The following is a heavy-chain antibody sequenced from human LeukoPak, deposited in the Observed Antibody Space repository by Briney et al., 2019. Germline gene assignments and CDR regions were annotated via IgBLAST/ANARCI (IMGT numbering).Heavy chain of an antibody. CDR2: IYSGGST. J-gene: IGHJ5*02. CDR1: GFTVSSNY. D-gene: IGHD3-3*01. CDR3: AKGLTYYDFWSGHSFDP. V-gene: IGHV3-53*05. Sequence: PGGSLRLSCAASGFTVSSNYMSWVRQAPGKGLEWVSVIYSGGSTYYADSVKGRFTISRDNSKNTLYLQMNSLRAEDTAVYYCAKGLTYYDFWSGHSFDPWGQGTLVTVSS.